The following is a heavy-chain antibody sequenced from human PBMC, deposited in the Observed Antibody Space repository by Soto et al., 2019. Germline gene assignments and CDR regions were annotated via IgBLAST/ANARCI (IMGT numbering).Heavy chain of an antibody. V-gene: IGHV4-39*01. CDR2: IYYSGST. CDR1: GGSISSSSYY. Sequence: LSLTCTVSGGSISSSSYYWGWIRQPPGKGLEWIGSIYYSGSTYYNPSLKSRVTISVDTSKNQFSLKLSSVTAADTAVYYCARGRNWLDPWGQGTLVTVYS. J-gene: IGHJ5*02. CDR3: ARGRNWLDP.